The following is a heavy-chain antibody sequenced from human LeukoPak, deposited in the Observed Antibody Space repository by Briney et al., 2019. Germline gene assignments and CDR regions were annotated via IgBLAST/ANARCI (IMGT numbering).Heavy chain of an antibody. CDR2: INSDGSST. D-gene: IGHD3-9*01. J-gene: IGHJ4*02. V-gene: IGHV3-74*01. Sequence: PGGSLRLSCAASGFTFSSYWMHWVRQAAGKGLVWVSRINSDGSSTSYADSVKGRFTISRDNAKNTLYLQMNSLRAEDTAVYYCASGSDDILTGYYTDYFDYWGQGTLVTVSS. CDR1: GFTFSSYW. CDR3: ASGSDDILTGYYTDYFDY.